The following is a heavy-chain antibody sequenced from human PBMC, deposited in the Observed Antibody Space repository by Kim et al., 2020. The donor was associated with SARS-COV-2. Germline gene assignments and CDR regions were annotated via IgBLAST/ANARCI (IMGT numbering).Heavy chain of an antibody. V-gene: IGHV1-69*04. Sequence: SVKVSCKASGGTFSSYAISWVRQAPGQGLEWMGRIIPILGIANYAQKFQGRVTITADKSTSTAYMELSSLRSEDTAVYYCARDFGGMYYYGSGSYLDYYYYGMDVWGQGTTVTV. J-gene: IGHJ6*02. CDR2: IIPILGIA. D-gene: IGHD3-10*01. CDR3: ARDFGGMYYYGSGSYLDYYYYGMDV. CDR1: GGTFSSYA.